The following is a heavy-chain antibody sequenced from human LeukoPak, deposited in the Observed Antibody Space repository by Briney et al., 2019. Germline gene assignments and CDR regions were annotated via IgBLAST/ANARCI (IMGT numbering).Heavy chain of an antibody. Sequence: GASVKVSCKASGYTFTGFYMHWVRQAPGQGLEWMGWINPNSGDTNYAQKFQGRVTMTTDTSISTAYMELSSLRSDDTAVYYCARVPVDHYFDCWGQGTLVTVSS. CDR2: INPNSGDT. CDR1: GYTFTGFY. D-gene: IGHD3-9*01. V-gene: IGHV1-2*02. J-gene: IGHJ4*02. CDR3: ARVPVDHYFDC.